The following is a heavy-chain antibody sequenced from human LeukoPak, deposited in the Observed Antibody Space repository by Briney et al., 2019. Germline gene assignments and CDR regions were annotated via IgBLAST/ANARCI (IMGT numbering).Heavy chain of an antibody. Sequence: GGSLRLSCSASGFTFSSYWMSWVRQAPGKGLEWVANIKRDGSEKYYVDSVKGRFTISRDNAKNSLYLQMNSLRAEDTAVYYCAREADSGSSGDYFDYWGQGTLVTVSS. V-gene: IGHV3-7*01. J-gene: IGHJ4*02. CDR3: AREADSGSSGDYFDY. CDR2: IKRDGSEK. D-gene: IGHD6-6*01. CDR1: GFTFSSYW.